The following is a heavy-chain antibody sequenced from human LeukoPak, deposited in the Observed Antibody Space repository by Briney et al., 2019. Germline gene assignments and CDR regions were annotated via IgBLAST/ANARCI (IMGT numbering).Heavy chain of an antibody. CDR3: ARDSKDDYGDTDAFDI. D-gene: IGHD4-17*01. Sequence: GGSLRLSCAASGFTFSSYSMNWVRQAPGKGLEWVSSISSSSSYIYYADSVKGRFTISRDNAKNSLYLQMNSLRAEDTAVYYCARDSKDDYGDTDAFDIWGQGTMVTVSS. CDR2: ISSSSSYI. J-gene: IGHJ3*02. V-gene: IGHV3-21*01. CDR1: GFTFSSYS.